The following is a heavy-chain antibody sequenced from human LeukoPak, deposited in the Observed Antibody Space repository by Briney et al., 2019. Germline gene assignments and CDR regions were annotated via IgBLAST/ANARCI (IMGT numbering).Heavy chain of an antibody. J-gene: IGHJ5*02. D-gene: IGHD3-3*01. CDR3: ARAPYYDFWSGYGWFDP. Sequence: GGSLRLSCAASGFTFSSYWMHWVRQAPGKGLVWVSRINSDGGSTSYADSVKGRFTISRDNAKNTLYLQMNSLRAEDTAVYYCARAPYYDFWSGYGWFDPWGQGTLVTVSS. CDR1: GFTFSSYW. V-gene: IGHV3-74*01. CDR2: INSDGGST.